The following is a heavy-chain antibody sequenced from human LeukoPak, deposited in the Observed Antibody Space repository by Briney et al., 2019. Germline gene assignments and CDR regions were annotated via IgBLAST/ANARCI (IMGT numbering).Heavy chain of an antibody. CDR2: ISSSSSYI. Sequence: PGGSLRLSCAASGFTFSSYSMNWVRQAPGKGLEWVSSISSSSSYIYYADSVKGRFTISRDNSKNTLYLQMNSLRAEDTAVYYCAKDGAMIVVGASDIWGQGTMVTVSS. J-gene: IGHJ3*02. V-gene: IGHV3-21*04. CDR3: AKDGAMIVVGASDI. D-gene: IGHD3-22*01. CDR1: GFTFSSYS.